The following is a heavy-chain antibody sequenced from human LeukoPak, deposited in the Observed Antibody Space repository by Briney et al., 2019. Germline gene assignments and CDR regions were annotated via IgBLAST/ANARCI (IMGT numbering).Heavy chain of an antibody. Sequence: TGGSLRLSCAASGFTFSSYGMHWVRQAPGKGLEWVAVISYDGSNKYYADSVKGRFTISRDNAENSLYLQMNGLRAEDTAVYYCARDLYYYGSGNYVPGLPDYWGQGTLVTVSS. D-gene: IGHD3-10*01. CDR2: ISYDGSNK. J-gene: IGHJ4*02. V-gene: IGHV3-30*03. CDR3: ARDLYYYGSGNYVPGLPDY. CDR1: GFTFSSYG.